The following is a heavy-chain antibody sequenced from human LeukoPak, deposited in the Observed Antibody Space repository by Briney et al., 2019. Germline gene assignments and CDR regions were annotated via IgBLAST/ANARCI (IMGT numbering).Heavy chain of an antibody. V-gene: IGHV1-2*02. J-gene: IGHJ4*02. CDR3: ARSGMTPGDY. CDR2: INPNSGNA. Sequence: WASVKVSCKASTYTFSGYYIHWVRQAPGQGLELMGWINPNSGNAIYAQKFQGRVTMTRDTSINTAFMELSRLTSDDTAVYYCARSGMTPGDYWGQGTLVTVSS. D-gene: IGHD5-12*01. CDR1: TYTFSGYY.